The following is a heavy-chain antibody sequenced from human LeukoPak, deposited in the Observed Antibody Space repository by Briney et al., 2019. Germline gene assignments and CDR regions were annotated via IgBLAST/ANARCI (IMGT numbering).Heavy chain of an antibody. CDR3: ARDEYGSGSYYNRR. CDR2: ISGSGGST. J-gene: IGHJ4*02. D-gene: IGHD3-10*01. V-gene: IGHV3-23*01. CDR1: GFTFSSYA. Sequence: PGGSLRLSCAASGFTFSSYAMSWVRQAPGKGLEWVSAISGSGGSTYYADSVKGRFTISRDNSKNTLYLQMNSLRAEDTAVYYCARDEYGSGSYYNRRWGQGTLVTVSS.